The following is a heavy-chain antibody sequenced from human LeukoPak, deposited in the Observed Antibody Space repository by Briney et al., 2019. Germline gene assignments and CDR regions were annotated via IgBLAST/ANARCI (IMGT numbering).Heavy chain of an antibody. D-gene: IGHD3-22*01. CDR2: INPNSGGT. J-gene: IGHJ4*02. V-gene: IGHV1-2*06. CDR1: GYTFTGYY. Sequence: ASVKVSCKASGYTFTGYYMHWARQAPGQGLEWMGRINPNSGGTNYAQKFQGRVTMTRDTSISTAYMELSRLRSDDTAVYYCARVTYYYDSSCGYWGQGTLVTVSS. CDR3: ARVTYYYDSSCGY.